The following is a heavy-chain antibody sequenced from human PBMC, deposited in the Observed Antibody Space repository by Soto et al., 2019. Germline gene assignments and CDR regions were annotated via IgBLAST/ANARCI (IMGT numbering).Heavy chain of an antibody. CDR1: GYTFTNYW. CDR2: IYPGDSDT. J-gene: IGHJ6*02. CDR3: AKDRVSYDFSRYGMDV. Sequence: GESLKISCKGSGYTFTNYWIGWVRQMPGKGLEWMGIIYPGDSDTKYNPSFQGQVTISADRSITTTYLQWSSLKASDTALYYCAKDRVSYDFSRYGMDVWGQGATVTVSS. V-gene: IGHV5-51*01. D-gene: IGHD3-3*01.